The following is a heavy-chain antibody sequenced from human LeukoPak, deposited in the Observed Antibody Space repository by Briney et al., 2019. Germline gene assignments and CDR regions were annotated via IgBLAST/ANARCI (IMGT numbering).Heavy chain of an antibody. J-gene: IGHJ5*02. Sequence: PGGSLRLSCTASGFTFSSYAMSWVREAPARGLEWVSGISRSGDSTYYADSVKGWFTISRDNSKNTLYLQMNSLRAEDTAVYYCAKDSIVVVPAALNWFDPWGQGTLVTVSS. V-gene: IGHV3-23*01. CDR1: GFTFSSYA. CDR2: ISRSGDST. D-gene: IGHD2-2*01. CDR3: AKDSIVVVPAALNWFDP.